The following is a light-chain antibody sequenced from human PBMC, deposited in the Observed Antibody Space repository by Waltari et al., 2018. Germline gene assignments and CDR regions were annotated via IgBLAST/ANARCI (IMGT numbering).Light chain of an antibody. CDR2: DVN. V-gene: IGLV2-14*03. CDR3: NSFTDTASWV. Sequence: QSALTQPASVSGSPGESITISCTGTRRDVGGHSHVSWYQHHPGKAPKLIIHDVNTRPSGVSNRFAGSKSDTTASLTISGLQAEDEADYYCNSFTDTASWVFGGGTKLTVL. CDR1: RRDVGGHSH. J-gene: IGLJ3*02.